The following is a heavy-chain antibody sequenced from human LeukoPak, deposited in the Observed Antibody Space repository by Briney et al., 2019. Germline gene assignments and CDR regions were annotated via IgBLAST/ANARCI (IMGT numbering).Heavy chain of an antibody. Sequence: ASVKVSCKTSGYTFTSDGISWVRQAPGQGLEWMGWIGTYKGNTNYAQMFQGRVTMTTDTSTSTAYMELKNLRSDDTAVYYCARTPGMVVVKTFYCMDVWGQGTTVTVTS. J-gene: IGHJ6*02. D-gene: IGHD3-22*01. V-gene: IGHV1-18*01. CDR2: IGTYKGNT. CDR1: GYTFTSDG. CDR3: ARTPGMVVVKTFYCMDV.